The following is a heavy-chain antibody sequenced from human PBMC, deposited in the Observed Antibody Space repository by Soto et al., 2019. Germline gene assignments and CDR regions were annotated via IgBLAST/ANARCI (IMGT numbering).Heavy chain of an antibody. V-gene: IGHV3-23*01. J-gene: IGHJ3*02. CDR2: ISGSGITT. D-gene: IGHD5-18*01. CDR1: GFTFSSYA. CDR3: AKDRGYSYGYDAFDI. Sequence: EVQLLESGGGLVQPGGSLRLSCAASGFTFSSYAMTWVRQAPGKGLEWVSAISGSGITTYYADSVKGRFTISRDNSKNTLYLHMTSLRAEDTAVYYCAKDRGYSYGYDAFDIWGQGTMVTVSS.